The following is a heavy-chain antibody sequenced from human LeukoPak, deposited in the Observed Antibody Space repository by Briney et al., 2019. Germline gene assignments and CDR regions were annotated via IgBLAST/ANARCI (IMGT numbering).Heavy chain of an antibody. V-gene: IGHV3-21*01. CDR1: GFPFSSYS. J-gene: IGHJ6*03. CDR3: ARLSSGWYLYYYYYYMDV. D-gene: IGHD6-19*01. Sequence: GGSLRLSCAASGFPFSSYSMNWVRQAPGKGLEWVSSIGSTPGHIYYADSVRGRFTISRDNAKNSLYLQMNSLRAEDTAVYYCARLSSGWYLYYYYYYMDVWGKGTTVTVSS. CDR2: IGSTPGHI.